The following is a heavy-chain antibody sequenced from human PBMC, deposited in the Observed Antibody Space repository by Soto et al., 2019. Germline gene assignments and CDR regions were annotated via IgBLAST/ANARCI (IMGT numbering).Heavy chain of an antibody. Sequence: GGSLRLSCAGSGFSFGSYEMHWVRQAPGKGLEWVTFTSYDGSINYYADSVKGRFTMSRDNSKNLLYLQMNSLRTEDTAVYYCVRRSTVSYYAADVWGQGTTVTVSS. CDR3: VRRSTVSYYAADV. V-gene: IGHV3-30*04. CDR1: GFSFGSYE. D-gene: IGHD4-17*01. J-gene: IGHJ6*02. CDR2: TSYDGSIN.